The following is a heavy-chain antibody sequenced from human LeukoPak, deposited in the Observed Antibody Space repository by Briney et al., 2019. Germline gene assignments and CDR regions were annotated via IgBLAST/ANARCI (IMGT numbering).Heavy chain of an antibody. Sequence: PSETLSLTCTVSGGSISSSSYYWGWIRQPPGKGLEWIGSIYYSGSTYYNPSLKSRVTISVDTSKNQSSLKLSSVTAADTAVYYCARRTIFGELFDYWGQGTLVTVSS. CDR2: IYYSGST. J-gene: IGHJ4*02. CDR3: ARRTIFGELFDY. CDR1: GGSISSSSYY. V-gene: IGHV4-39*01. D-gene: IGHD3-3*01.